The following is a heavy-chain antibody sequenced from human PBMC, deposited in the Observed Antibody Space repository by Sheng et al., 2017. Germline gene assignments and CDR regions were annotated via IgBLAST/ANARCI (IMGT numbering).Heavy chain of an antibody. CDR1: GGSFSGYY. J-gene: IGHJ4*02. CDR2: SIMVEILGIVEAP. V-gene: IGHV4-34*02. Sequence: QVQLQQWGAGLLKPSETLSLTCAVYGGSFSGYYWSWIRQSPREGAWSGSEKSIMVEILGIVEAPTITRPSKSRVTISVDTSQNQFSLELTSVTAADTAVYFCARGRISGTFWPQKPSDVHDQWGQGTLVTV. CDR3: ARGRISGTFWPQKPSDVHDQ. D-gene: IGHD3-3*01.